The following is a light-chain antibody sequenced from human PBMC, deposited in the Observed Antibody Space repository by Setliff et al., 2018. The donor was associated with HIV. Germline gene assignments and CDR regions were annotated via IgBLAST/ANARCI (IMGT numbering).Light chain of an antibody. CDR2: EVT. J-gene: IGLJ1*01. CDR1: SSDVGGYSL. CDR3: SSYAITNTLP. V-gene: IGLV2-14*03. Sequence: QSALTQPASMSGSPGQSITISCTGTSSDVGGYSLVSWYQQHTGKAPKIIIYEVTNRASGVSNRFSGSKSGNTASLTISGLQAEDEADYYCSSYAITNTLPFGTGTKVTVL.